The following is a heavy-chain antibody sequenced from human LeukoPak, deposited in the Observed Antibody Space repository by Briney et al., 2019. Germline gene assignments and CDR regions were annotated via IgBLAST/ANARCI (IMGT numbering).Heavy chain of an antibody. V-gene: IGHV5-51*01. Sequence: GGSLKISFKGSGYRLTSYWIGWVRQMPGKGLEWRGIIYAGDSESRYSQSFQGHFTISADKSISTAYLQWSSLKASDTAMYYCARLWLTESGKFDYWGQGTLVTVSS. D-gene: IGHD1-26*01. CDR2: IYAGDSES. CDR1: GYRLTSYW. CDR3: ARLWLTESGKFDY. J-gene: IGHJ4*02.